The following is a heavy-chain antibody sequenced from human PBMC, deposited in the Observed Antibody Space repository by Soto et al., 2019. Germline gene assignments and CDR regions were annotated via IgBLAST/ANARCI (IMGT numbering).Heavy chain of an antibody. D-gene: IGHD2-2*01. V-gene: IGHV3-66*01. CDR1: GFTVSSNY. Sequence: GGSLRLSCAASGFTVSSNYMSWVRQAPGKGLEWVSVIYSGGSTYYADSVKGRFTISRDNSKNTLYLQMNSLRAEDTAVYYCARIYCSSTSCLDYWGQGTLVTVSS. CDR2: IYSGGST. CDR3: ARIYCSSTSCLDY. J-gene: IGHJ4*02.